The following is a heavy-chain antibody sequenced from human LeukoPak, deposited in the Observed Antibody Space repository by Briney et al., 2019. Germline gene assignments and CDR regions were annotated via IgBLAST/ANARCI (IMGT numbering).Heavy chain of an antibody. CDR2: IRYDGSNK. CDR3: AKGIVIVSATGVDY. D-gene: IGHD2/OR15-2a*01. J-gene: IGHJ4*02. V-gene: IGHV3-30*02. CDR1: GFTFSTSG. Sequence: PGGSLGLSCAASGFTFSTSGMHWVRQAPAKGLAWVAFIRYDGSNKYYGDSVKGRFTISRDNSKNTLYLQMNSLRAEDTAVYYCAKGIVIVSATGVDYWGQGTLVTVSS.